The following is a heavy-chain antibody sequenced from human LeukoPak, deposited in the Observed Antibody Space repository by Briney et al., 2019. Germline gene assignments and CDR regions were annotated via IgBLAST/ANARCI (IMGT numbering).Heavy chain of an antibody. V-gene: IGHV1-3*01. Sequence: ASVKVSCKASGYTFTDYTMHWLRQAPGQRLEWMGWINAGNGNTKYSQKFQGRVTITRDTSASTAYMELSSLRSEDTAVYYCARGRTYYDILTGYLSPDAFDIWGQGTMVTVSS. CDR3: ARGRTYYDILTGYLSPDAFDI. CDR2: INAGNGNT. J-gene: IGHJ3*02. CDR1: GYTFTDYT. D-gene: IGHD3-9*01.